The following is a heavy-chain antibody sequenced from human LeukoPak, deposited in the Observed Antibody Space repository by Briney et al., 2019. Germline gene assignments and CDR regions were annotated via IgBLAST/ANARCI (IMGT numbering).Heavy chain of an antibody. V-gene: IGHV3-74*01. CDR3: ARVMTTTVTTGEIDY. CDR2: INTDGSST. CDR1: GFTFSSYW. J-gene: IGHJ4*02. Sequence: GGSLRLSCAASGFTFSSYWMHWVRQAPGKGLVWVSRINTDGSSTSYADSVKGRFTISRDNAKNTLYLQMNSLRAEDTAVYYCARVMTTTVTTGEIDYLGQGTLVTVSS. D-gene: IGHD4-17*01.